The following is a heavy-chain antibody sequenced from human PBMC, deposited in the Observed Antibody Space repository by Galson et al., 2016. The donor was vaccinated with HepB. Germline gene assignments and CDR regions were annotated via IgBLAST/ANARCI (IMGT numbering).Heavy chain of an antibody. J-gene: IGHJ4*02. CDR2: IYYDGSNT. V-gene: IGHV3-30-3*01. CDR1: GFTFSGHA. CDR3: AREARGFPLRFDF. D-gene: IGHD5-12*01. Sequence: SLRLSCAASGFTFSGHAMHWVRQAPGKGLEWVAVIYYDGSNTYYADSVKGRFTISRDNSKNTLYLQMDSLGVEDTAVYYCAREARGFPLRFDFWGQGTLVTVSS.